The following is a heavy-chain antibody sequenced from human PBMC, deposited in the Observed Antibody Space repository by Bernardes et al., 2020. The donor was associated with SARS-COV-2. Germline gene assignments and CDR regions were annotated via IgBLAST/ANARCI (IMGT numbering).Heavy chain of an antibody. CDR3: VKDVTGDSDY. D-gene: IGHD1-1*01. CDR1: GFTVSRYC. J-gene: IGHJ4*02. V-gene: IGHV3-74*01. CDR2: INEDGSRV. Sequence: GGSLRLSCAASGFTVSRYCMHWVRQAPGKGLVWVARINEDGSRVDYADSVRGRVSISRDGAKNTLYLQMNSLGAEDTALYYCVKDVTGDSDYWGQGTLVTVSS.